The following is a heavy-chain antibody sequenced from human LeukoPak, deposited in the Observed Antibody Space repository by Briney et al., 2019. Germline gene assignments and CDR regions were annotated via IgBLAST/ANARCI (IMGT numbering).Heavy chain of an antibody. CDR1: GGSISSHD. CDR2: IYYSGST. D-gene: IGHD2-2*01. V-gene: IGHV4-59*11. CDR3: ARARRECSSTSCQGSFDY. Sequence: SETLSLTCTVSGGSISSHDWSWIRQPPGKGLEWIGYIYYSGSTNYNPSLKSRVTISVDTSKNQFSLKLSSVTAADTAVYYCARARRECSSTSCQGSFDYWGQGTLVTVSS. J-gene: IGHJ4*02.